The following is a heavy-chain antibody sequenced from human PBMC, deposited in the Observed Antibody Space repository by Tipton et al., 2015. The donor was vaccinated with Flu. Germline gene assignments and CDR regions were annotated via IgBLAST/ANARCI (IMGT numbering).Heavy chain of an antibody. CDR2: IFRTGTT. Sequence: LRLSCTVSGGPITSGADYWGWIRQPPGKGLEWIGNIFRTGTTYRNPSLKSRVTISIDRSKNQLSLSLRSVTAADTAVYYCARIAVAFDYWGQGTLVSVSS. D-gene: IGHD6-19*01. J-gene: IGHJ4*02. V-gene: IGHV4-39*07. CDR1: GGPITSGADY. CDR3: ARIAVAFDY.